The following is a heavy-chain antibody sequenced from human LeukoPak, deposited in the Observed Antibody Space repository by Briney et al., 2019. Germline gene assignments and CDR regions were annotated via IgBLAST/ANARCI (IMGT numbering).Heavy chain of an antibody. CDR3: ARRVYDFWSGSDPEAGFDP. CDR1: GGSISSYY. CDR2: IYYSGST. J-gene: IGHJ5*02. Sequence: PSETLSLTCTVSGGSISSYYWSWIRQPPGKGLEWIGYIYYSGSTNYNPSLKSRVTISVDTSKNQFSLKLSSVTAADTAVHYCARRVYDFWSGSDPEAGFDPWGQGTLVTVSS. D-gene: IGHD3-3*01. V-gene: IGHV4-59*01.